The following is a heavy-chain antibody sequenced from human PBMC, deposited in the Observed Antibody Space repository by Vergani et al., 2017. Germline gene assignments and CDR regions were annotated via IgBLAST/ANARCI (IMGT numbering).Heavy chain of an antibody. CDR3: ARDRADATTFDY. CDR2: ISYDGSNK. D-gene: IGHD4-17*01. J-gene: IGHJ4*02. V-gene: IGHV3-30*01. CDR1: GFTFSSYA. Sequence: QVQLVESGGGVVQPGRSLRLSCAASGFTFSSYAMHWVRQAPGKGLEWVAVISYDGSNKYYADSVKGRFTISRDNSKNTLYLQMNSLRAEETAVYYCARDRADATTFDYWGQGTLVTVSS.